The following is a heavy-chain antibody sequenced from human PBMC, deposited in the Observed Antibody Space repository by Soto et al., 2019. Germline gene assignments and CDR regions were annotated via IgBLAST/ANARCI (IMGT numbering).Heavy chain of an antibody. CDR2: IYSGGST. Sequence: EVQLVESGGGLVQPGGSLRLSCAASGFTVSSNYMIWVRQAPGKGLEWVSVIYSGGSTYYADSVKGRFTISRDNSKNTLYLQMTSLRAEDTAVYYCARGPTQADFDYWGQGTLVTVSS. J-gene: IGHJ4*02. CDR3: ARGPTQADFDY. V-gene: IGHV3-66*01. CDR1: GFTVSSNY.